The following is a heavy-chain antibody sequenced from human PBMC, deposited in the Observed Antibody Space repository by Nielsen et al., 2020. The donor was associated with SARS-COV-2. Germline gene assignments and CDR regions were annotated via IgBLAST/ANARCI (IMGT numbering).Heavy chain of an antibody. Sequence: GGSLRLSCVVSGFTFGSFAMSWVRQAPGKGLEWVSTISGIGGRTYYADSVRGRLTISRDNSRNTLYLQMNSLRAEDTALYYCAKTTIAAEQGDPYYYDFWGQGVLVSVSS. J-gene: IGHJ4*02. CDR2: ISGIGGRT. CDR3: AKTTIAAEQGDPYYYDF. D-gene: IGHD3-16*01. V-gene: IGHV3-23*01. CDR1: GFTFGSFA.